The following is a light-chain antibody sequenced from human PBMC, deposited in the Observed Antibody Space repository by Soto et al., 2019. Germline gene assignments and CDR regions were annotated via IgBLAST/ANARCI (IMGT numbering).Light chain of an antibody. CDR1: KLGDKY. CDR3: QAWDSSTAEDV. CDR2: QDS. Sequence: YELTQPPSVSVSPGQTASITCSGDKLGDKYACWYQQKPGQSPVLVIYQDSKRPSGIPERFSGSNSGNTATLTISGTQAMDEADYYCQAWDSSTAEDVFGTGTKLTVL. J-gene: IGLJ1*01. V-gene: IGLV3-1*01.